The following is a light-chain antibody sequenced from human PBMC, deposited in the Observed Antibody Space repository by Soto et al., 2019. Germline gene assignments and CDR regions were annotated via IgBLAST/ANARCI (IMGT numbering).Light chain of an antibody. CDR3: QQRSSWPFT. CDR1: QSIGNY. Sequence: EVVLTQSPATLSLSAGEGATLSCRASQSIGNYLAWYQQKPGQAPRLLIYATSNRATGIPARLSGSGSGTDFTLTISSLEPEDFAVYYCQQRSSWPFTFGPGTKVDIK. J-gene: IGKJ3*01. CDR2: ATS. V-gene: IGKV3-11*01.